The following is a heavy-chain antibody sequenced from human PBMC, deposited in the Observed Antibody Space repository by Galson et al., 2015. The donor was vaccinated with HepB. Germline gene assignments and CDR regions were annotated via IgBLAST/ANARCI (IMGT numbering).Heavy chain of an antibody. CDR1: AFTFSRYS. Sequence: LRLNCAASAFTFSRYSMNWVRQAPGEGLGCVPSISSSRSYIYYADSVKGRFTISRDNAKNSLYRQMNILRAEDASVYYCARDTEQGWFGNRYYYYGMDVWGQGTTVTVSS. CDR2: ISSSRSYI. D-gene: IGHD3-10*01. J-gene: IGHJ6*02. V-gene: IGHV3-21*01. CDR3: ARDTEQGWFGNRYYYYGMDV.